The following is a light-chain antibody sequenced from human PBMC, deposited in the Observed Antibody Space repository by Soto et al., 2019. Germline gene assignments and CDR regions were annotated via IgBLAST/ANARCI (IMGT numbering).Light chain of an antibody. Sequence: DVVMTQSPLSLPVTPGETATISCRSSQSLLHRNGYNYLDWYLQKPGQSPQLLIYLGSNRASGVPDRFSGSGSGTDFTLKISRVEAEDVGVYYCMEALVTPWTFGQGTKVEIK. J-gene: IGKJ1*01. CDR1: QSLLHRNGYNY. V-gene: IGKV2-28*01. CDR3: MEALVTPWT. CDR2: LGS.